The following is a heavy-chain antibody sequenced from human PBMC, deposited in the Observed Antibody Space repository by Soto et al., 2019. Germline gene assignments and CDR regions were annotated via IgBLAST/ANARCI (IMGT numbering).Heavy chain of an antibody. J-gene: IGHJ5*02. CDR3: ARHPSDFWFDP. CDR2: IYYSGST. V-gene: IGHV4-39*01. Sequence: SETLSLTCSVSGGSISSSSYFWGWIRQPPGKGMEWIGSIYYSGSTYYNPSLKSRVTVSVDTSKNQFSLKLSSVTAADTAVYYCARHPSDFWFDPWGQGTLVTVS. D-gene: IGHD2-21*02. CDR1: GGSISSSSYF.